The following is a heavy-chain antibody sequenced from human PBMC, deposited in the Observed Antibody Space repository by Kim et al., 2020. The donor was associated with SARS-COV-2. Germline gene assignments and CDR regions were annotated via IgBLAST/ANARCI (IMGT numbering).Heavy chain of an antibody. CDR2: INAGNGNT. J-gene: IGHJ3*02. CDR1: GYTFTSYA. V-gene: IGHV1-3*01. Sequence: ASVKVSCKASGYTFTSYAMHWVRQAPGQRLEWMGWINAGNGNTKYSQKFQGRVTITRDTSASTAYMELSSLRSEDTAVYYCARVRGYDSSGYYFSDAFDIWGQGTMVTVSS. D-gene: IGHD3-22*01. CDR3: ARVRGYDSSGYYFSDAFDI.